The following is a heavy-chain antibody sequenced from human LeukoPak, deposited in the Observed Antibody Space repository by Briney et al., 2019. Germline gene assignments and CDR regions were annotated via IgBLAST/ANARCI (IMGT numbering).Heavy chain of an antibody. V-gene: IGHV4-39*01. J-gene: IGHJ5*02. CDR2: IHYSGST. CDR1: GGSIGSSGYY. D-gene: IGHD3-10*01. Sequence: SETLSLTCTVSGGSIGSSGYYWGWIRQPPGKGLEWIGSIHYSGSTYYNPSLKSRVTISVDTSKNQFSLKLSSVTAADTAVYYCATTEWFGELLSPGINWFDPWGQGTLVTVSS. CDR3: ATTEWFGELLSPGINWFDP.